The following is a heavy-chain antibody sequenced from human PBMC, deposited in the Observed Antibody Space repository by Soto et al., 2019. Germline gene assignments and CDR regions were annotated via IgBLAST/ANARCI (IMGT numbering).Heavy chain of an antibody. D-gene: IGHD2-2*01. CDR2: INHSGST. J-gene: IGHJ6*02. CDR3: ARASYCSSTSCYYYYYYYGMDV. V-gene: IGHV4-34*01. Sequence: QVQLQQWGAGLLKPSETLSLTCAVYGGSFSGYYWSWIRQPPGKGLEWIGEINHSGSTNYNPSLKSRVTISVDTSKNQFSLKLSSVTAADTAVYYCARASYCSSTSCYYYYYYYGMDVWGQGTTVTVSS. CDR1: GGSFSGYY.